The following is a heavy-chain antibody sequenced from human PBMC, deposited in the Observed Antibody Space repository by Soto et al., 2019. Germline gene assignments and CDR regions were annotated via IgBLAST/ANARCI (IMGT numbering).Heavy chain of an antibody. D-gene: IGHD1-26*01. CDR3: XXXXXXXXXXXXXLSLLKDYNPMDV. Sequence: QVHLVESGGGLVKPGGSLRLSCATSGFTLSDYFMSWIRQAPGKGLEWVSYISSGGSTIYYADSVKGRCTVSRDNAKXXXXXXXXXXXXXXXXXXXXXXXXXXXXXXXXXLSLLKDYNPMDVWGQGATVTVSS. CDR1: GFTLSDYF. J-gene: IGHJ6*02. CDR2: ISSGGSTI. V-gene: IGHV3-11*01.